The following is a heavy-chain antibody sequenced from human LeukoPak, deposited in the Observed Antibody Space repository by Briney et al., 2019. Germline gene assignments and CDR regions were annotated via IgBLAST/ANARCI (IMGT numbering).Heavy chain of an antibody. CDR1: GFTFSSYA. D-gene: IGHD3-3*01. CDR3: AKSRADFWSSSDV. J-gene: IGHJ6*04. Sequence: PGGSLRLSCAASGFTFSSYAMSWLPQAPGKGLEWVSAISGSGGDTYYADSVKGRFSISRDNSKNTLNLQMNSLRAEDTAVYYCAKSRADFWSSSDVWGKGTTVTVSS. V-gene: IGHV3-23*01. CDR2: ISGSGGDT.